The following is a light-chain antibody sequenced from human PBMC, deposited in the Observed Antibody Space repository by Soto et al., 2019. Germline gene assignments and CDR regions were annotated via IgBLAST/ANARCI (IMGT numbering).Light chain of an antibody. CDR3: QHYNSYSEA. V-gene: IGKV1-5*03. J-gene: IGKJ1*01. CDR1: QTIISW. CDR2: KAS. Sequence: DIQMNQSPSTLSGSVGDRVTITCRASQTIISWLAWYQQKPGKAPKLLIYKASTLKSGVPSRFSGSGSGTEFTLTISSLQPDDFATYYCQHYNSYSEAFGQGTKVDI.